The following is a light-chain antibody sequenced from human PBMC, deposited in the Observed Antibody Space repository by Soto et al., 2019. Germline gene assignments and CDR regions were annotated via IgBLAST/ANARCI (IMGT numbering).Light chain of an antibody. CDR3: AAWDDSLNGEI. V-gene: IGLV2-14*01. J-gene: IGLJ1*01. CDR2: EVS. Sequence: QSALTQPASVSGSPGQSITISCTGTSSDVGGYNYVSWYQQHPGKAPKLMIYEVSNRPSGVSNRFSGSKSGNTASLTISWLQAEDEADYYCAAWDDSLNGEIFGTGTKLTVL. CDR1: SSDVGGYNY.